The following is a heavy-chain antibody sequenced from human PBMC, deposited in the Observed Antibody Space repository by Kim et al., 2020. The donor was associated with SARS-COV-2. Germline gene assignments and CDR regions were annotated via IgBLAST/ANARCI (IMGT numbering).Heavy chain of an antibody. D-gene: IGHD1-1*01. CDR3: ARDLQGSWKIYYYYGMDV. V-gene: IGHV3-30*07. Sequence: KGQFDISRDNSKNTLYLQMNSLRAEDTAVYYCARDLQGSWKIYYYYGMDVWGQGTTVTVSS. J-gene: IGHJ6*02.